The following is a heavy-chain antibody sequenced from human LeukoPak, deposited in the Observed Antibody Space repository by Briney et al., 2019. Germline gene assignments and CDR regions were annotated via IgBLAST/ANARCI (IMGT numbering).Heavy chain of an antibody. J-gene: IGHJ4*01. CDR3: ARDSGSYLQPTDF. Sequence: GGSLRLSCAVSGFTFSTYAMTWVRQAPGKGLEWVSSIGGRGDSTYYADSVKGRFTVSRDNSRNTLYLQMNSLRADDTALYHCARDSGSYLQPTDFWGHGTLVTVSS. V-gene: IGHV3-23*01. CDR1: GFTFSTYA. CDR2: IGGRGDST. D-gene: IGHD1-26*01.